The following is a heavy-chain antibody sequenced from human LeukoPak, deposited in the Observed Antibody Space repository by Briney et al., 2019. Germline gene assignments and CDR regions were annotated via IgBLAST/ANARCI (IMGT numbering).Heavy chain of an antibody. Sequence: GGSLRLSCAASGFSFSSYNMNWVRQAPGKVLEWVSSITTSSTYTFYADSVKGRFTISRDNAKNSLYLQMNSLRVEDTAVYYCARQYISGQWYFDYWGQGTLVTVSS. CDR1: GFSFSSYN. D-gene: IGHD5-18*01. CDR2: ITTSSTYT. V-gene: IGHV3-21*01. CDR3: ARQYISGQWYFDY. J-gene: IGHJ4*02.